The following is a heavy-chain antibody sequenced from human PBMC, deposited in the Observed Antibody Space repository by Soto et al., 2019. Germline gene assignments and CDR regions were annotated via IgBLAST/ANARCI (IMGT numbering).Heavy chain of an antibody. D-gene: IGHD6-6*01. CDR2: IHYSGST. V-gene: IGHV4-31*03. Sequence: LSLTCTVSGGSISSGNSYWSWIRQHPGKGLEWIGYIHYSGSTYYNPSLKSRVTISVDTSKNQFSLKLSSVTAADTAVYYCASYSSSSRWFDPWGQVTLVPVS. CDR1: GGSISSGNSY. CDR3: ASYSSSSRWFDP. J-gene: IGHJ5*02.